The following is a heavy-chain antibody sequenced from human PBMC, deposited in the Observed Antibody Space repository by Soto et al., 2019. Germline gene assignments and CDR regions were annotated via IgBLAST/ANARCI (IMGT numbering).Heavy chain of an antibody. D-gene: IGHD6-19*01. CDR1: GYTFTSYA. Sequence: ASGKVSCKASGYTFTSYAMHWVRQAPGQRLEWMGRINASDGNTRYAQKFQGRVTMTRDTSTSTVYMELSSLRSGDTAVYYCARDQMYSSGWYTYWGQGALVTVSS. CDR3: ARDQMYSSGWYTY. V-gene: IGHV1-3*01. J-gene: IGHJ4*02. CDR2: INASDGNT.